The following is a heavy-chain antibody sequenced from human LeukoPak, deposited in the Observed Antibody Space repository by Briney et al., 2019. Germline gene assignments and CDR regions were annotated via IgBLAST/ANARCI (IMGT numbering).Heavy chain of an antibody. V-gene: IGHV3-48*01. CDR2: ISSSSSTI. CDR3: ARDLGYCSSTSCGGVFDY. Sequence: GSLRLSCAASGFTFSSYSMNWVRQAPGKGLEWVSYISSSSSTIYYAGSVKGRFTISRDNAKNSLYLQMNSLRAEDTAVYYCARDLGYCSSTSCGGVFDYWGQGTLVTVSS. J-gene: IGHJ4*02. D-gene: IGHD2-2*01. CDR1: GFTFSSYS.